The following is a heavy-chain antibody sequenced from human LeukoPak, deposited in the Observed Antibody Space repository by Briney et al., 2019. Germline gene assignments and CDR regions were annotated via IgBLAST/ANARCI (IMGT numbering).Heavy chain of an antibody. J-gene: IGHJ4*02. CDR3: ARIYPLNHQYYFAY. Sequence: SGPALVKPPPTLTLTFTFSGFSLSTSGMCVSWIRQPPGKALEWLARIDWDDDKYYSTSLKTRLTISEDASKSQVVLTMTNMDPVDTAPYYCARIYPLNHQYYFAYWGQGTLVTVSS. CDR1: GFSLSTSGMC. V-gene: IGHV2-70*11. D-gene: IGHD1-14*01. CDR2: IDWDDDK.